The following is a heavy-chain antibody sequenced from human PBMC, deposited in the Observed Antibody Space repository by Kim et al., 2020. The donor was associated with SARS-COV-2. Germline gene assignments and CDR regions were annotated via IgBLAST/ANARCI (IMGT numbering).Heavy chain of an antibody. J-gene: IGHJ1*01. Sequence: SVKGRFTISRDKSKNTLYLQMNSLRAEDTAVYYCAKDWSYSSGRPGYFQHWGQGTLVTVSS. V-gene: IGHV3-23*01. CDR3: AKDWSYSSGRPGYFQH. D-gene: IGHD6-19*01.